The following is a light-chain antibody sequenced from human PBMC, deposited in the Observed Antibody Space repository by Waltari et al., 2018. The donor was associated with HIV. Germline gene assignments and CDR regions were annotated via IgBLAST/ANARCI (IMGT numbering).Light chain of an antibody. CDR2: DNN. V-gene: IGLV1-51*01. CDR1: SSNIGNNY. CDR3: GTWDSRLSVVV. Sequence: QSVLTQPPSVSAAPGQKVTISCSGRSSNIGNNYVSWYPHVTGTAPKLLIYDNNKRPSGIPDRFAGSKSGTSATLGITGLQTGDEADYYCGTWDSRLSVVVFGGGTKLTVL. J-gene: IGLJ2*01.